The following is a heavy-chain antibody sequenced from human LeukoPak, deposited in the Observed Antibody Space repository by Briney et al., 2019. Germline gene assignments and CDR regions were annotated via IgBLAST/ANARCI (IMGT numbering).Heavy chain of an antibody. V-gene: IGHV1-2*02. CDR1: GYTFTGYY. Sequence: GASVKVSCKASGYTFTGYYMHWVRQAPGQGLEWMGWINPNSGGTNYAQKFQGRVTMTRDTSISTAYMELSRLRSDDTAVYYCACKGYSYGYGYFDYWGQGALVTVSS. J-gene: IGHJ4*02. D-gene: IGHD5-18*01. CDR3: ACKGYSYGYGYFDY. CDR2: INPNSGGT.